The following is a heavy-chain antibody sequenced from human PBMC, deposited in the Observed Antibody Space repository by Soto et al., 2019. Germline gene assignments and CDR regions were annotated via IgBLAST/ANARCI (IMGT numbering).Heavy chain of an antibody. V-gene: IGHV1-18*01. CDR1: GYTFTSYG. CDR2: ISAYNGNT. J-gene: IGHJ5*02. D-gene: IGHD2-2*01. CDR3: ARAARYCSTTSCFAFFYWFDP. Sequence: GASVKVSCKASGYTFTSYGFSWVRQAPGQGLEWMGWISAYNGNTNYARKFQSRVTMTTDTSTSTAYMELRSLRSDDTAVYYCARAARYCSTTSCFAFFYWFDPWGQGTLVTVSS.